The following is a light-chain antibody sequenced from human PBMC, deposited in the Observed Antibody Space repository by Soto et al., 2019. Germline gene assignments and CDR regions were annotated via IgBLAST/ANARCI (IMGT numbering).Light chain of an antibody. CDR3: QQRSRT. V-gene: IGKV3-11*01. CDR2: DAS. CDR1: QSVSRY. J-gene: IGKJ4*01. Sequence: EIVLTQSPATLSLSPGERATLSCRASQSVSRYLAWYQRKPGQAPRLLIYDASNRATGVPPRFSGSGSGTDFTFTITSLEPEDFAVYYCQQRSRTFGGGTKVDIK.